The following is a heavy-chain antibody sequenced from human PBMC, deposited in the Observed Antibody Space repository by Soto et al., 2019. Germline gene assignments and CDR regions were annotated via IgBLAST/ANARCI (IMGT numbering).Heavy chain of an antibody. V-gene: IGHV4-34*01. J-gene: IGHJ5*02. CDR1: GGSFTAYY. Sequence: PSETLSLTCAVSGGSFTAYYWSCIRQSPDMRLEWIGEIHHSGTTTYNPSVESRVTISVDTSKRQFSMKLTSVTAADTGIYYCVRGRRGDPWGQGTMVTVSS. CDR2: IHHSGTT. D-gene: IGHD3-10*01. CDR3: VRGRRGDP.